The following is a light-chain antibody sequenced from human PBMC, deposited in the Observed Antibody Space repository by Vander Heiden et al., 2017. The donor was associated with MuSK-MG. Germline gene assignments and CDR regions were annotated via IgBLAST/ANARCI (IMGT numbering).Light chain of an antibody. Sequence: DIQVTQSSFSLCAAVEARGTITFRASQGIGNYLALYQQKPGKIPRLLIYSASTLQSGVPSRFSGSGVGTHFTLTLSSLQAEDFATYYCQKYNSDPRTFGQGTKVEIK. CDR1: QGIGNY. J-gene: IGKJ1*01. CDR2: SAS. V-gene: IGKV1-27*01. CDR3: QKYNSDPRT.